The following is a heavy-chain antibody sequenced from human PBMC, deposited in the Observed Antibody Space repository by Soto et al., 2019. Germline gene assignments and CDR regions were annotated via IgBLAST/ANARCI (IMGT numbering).Heavy chain of an antibody. CDR3: TTEGQTGSTVAFDY. CDR1: GFTFSNAW. J-gene: IGHJ4*02. V-gene: IGHV3-15*01. CDR2: IKSKTDGGTT. D-gene: IGHD1-7*01. Sequence: EVQLVESGGGLVKPGGSLRLSCAASGFTFSNAWMSWVRQDPGKGLEWVGRIKSKTDGGTTDYAAPVKGRFTISRDDSKNTLYLQMNSLKTEDTAVYYCTTEGQTGSTVAFDYWGQGTLVTVSS.